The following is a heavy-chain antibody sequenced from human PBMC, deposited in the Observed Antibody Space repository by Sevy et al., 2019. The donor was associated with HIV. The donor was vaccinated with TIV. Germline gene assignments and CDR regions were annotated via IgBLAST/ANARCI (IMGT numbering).Heavy chain of an antibody. Sequence: GGSLRLSCAASGFTFSSYSMNWVRQAPGKGLEWVSYISDRGTTIYYADSVKGRFTISRDNAKNSLYLQMNSLRAEDTAVYYCAREGSLRYFDLWGRGTLVTVSS. V-gene: IGHV3-48*01. CDR3: AREGSLRYFDL. J-gene: IGHJ2*01. D-gene: IGHD3-10*01. CDR2: ISDRGTTI. CDR1: GFTFSSYS.